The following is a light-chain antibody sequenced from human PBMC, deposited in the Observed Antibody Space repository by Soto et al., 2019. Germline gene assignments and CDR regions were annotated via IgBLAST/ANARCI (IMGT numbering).Light chain of an antibody. CDR2: DNS. CDR3: QVCDSTSDHYV. V-gene: IGLV3-21*02. CDR1: NIGIKS. J-gene: IGLJ1*01. Sequence: SYELTQPPSVSVAPGQTARITCGGNNIGIKSVQWYQQKPGQAPVLVVYDNSGRPSGIPERFSGSNSGIPATLTISRVEAGDEAAYYCQVCDSTSDHYVFGTGTKVTVL.